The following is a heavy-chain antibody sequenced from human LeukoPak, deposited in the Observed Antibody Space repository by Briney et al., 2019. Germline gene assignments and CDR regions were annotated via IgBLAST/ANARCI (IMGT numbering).Heavy chain of an antibody. J-gene: IGHJ4*02. V-gene: IGHV3-13*01. CDR1: GFTFSSYG. CDR2: VSAGHHA. Sequence: GRSLRLSCAASGFTFSSYGMHWVRQTTGDGLEWVAAVSAGHHAFYAGSVKGRFTVSREDAKNSLYLQMNSLRAGDTAVYYCVREARGYHYTYFDYWGQGSLVTVSS. CDR3: VREARGYHYTYFDY. D-gene: IGHD5-18*01.